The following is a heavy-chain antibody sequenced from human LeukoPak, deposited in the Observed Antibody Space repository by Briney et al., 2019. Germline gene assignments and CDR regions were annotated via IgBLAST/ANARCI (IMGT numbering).Heavy chain of an antibody. J-gene: IGHJ4*02. CDR2: ISYDGSNK. CDR1: GFTFSSYA. D-gene: IGHD4-11*01. V-gene: IGHV3-30-3*01. CDR3: ATHTEAVTTGGEGDY. Sequence: GRSLRLSCAASGFTFSSYAMHWVRQAPGKGLEWVAVISYDGSNKYYADSVKGRFTISRDNSKNTLYLQMNSLRAEDTAVYYCATHTEAVTTGGEGDYWGQGTLVTVSS.